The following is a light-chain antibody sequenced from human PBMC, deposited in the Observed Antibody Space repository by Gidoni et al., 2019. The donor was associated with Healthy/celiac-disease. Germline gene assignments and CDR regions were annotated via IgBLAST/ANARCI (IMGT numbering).Light chain of an antibody. Sequence: DIQMTQSPSSLSASVGDRVTITCQASQDISNYLNWYQQKPGKATKLLNYDAANLETGVPTRFSGSGSGTDFTFTISSLQPEDIATYYCQQYDNPTWTFGQGTKVEIK. V-gene: IGKV1-33*01. CDR2: DAA. CDR1: QDISNY. CDR3: QQYDNPTWT. J-gene: IGKJ1*01.